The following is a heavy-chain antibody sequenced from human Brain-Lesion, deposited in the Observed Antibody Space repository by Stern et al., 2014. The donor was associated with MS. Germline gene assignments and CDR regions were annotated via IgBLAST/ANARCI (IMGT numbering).Heavy chain of an antibody. J-gene: IGHJ4*02. CDR1: GGSISSSSYY. D-gene: IGHD3-10*01. CDR2: IYYRGST. V-gene: IGHV4-39*01. CDR3: AKLWLGELPESPFDY. Sequence: QLQLQESGPGLVKPSETLSLTCTVSGGSISSSSYYWGWIRQPPGKGLEWIGSIYYRGSTYYNPSLKSRVTISMDTSKTQFPWRLSSVTAADTAVYFCAKLWLGELPESPFDYWGQGTLVTVSS.